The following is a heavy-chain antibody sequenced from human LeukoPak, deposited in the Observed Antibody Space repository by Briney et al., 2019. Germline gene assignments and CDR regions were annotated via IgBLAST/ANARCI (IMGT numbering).Heavy chain of an antibody. D-gene: IGHD6-13*01. V-gene: IGHV3-21*01. J-gene: IGHJ4*02. CDR2: ISSSSSYI. CDR1: GFTFSSYS. Sequence: GGSLRLSCAASGFTFSSYSMNWVRQAPGKGLEWVSSISSSSSYIYYADSVKGRFTISRDHAKNSLYLQMNSLRAEDTAVYYCASNPSGIAGGSDYWGQGTLVTVSS. CDR3: ASNPSGIAGGSDY.